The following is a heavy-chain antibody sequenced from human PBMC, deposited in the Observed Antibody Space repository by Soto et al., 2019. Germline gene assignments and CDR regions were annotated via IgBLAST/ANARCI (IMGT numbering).Heavy chain of an antibody. CDR1: GFSFNDYA. Sequence: GGSLRLSCATSGFSFNDYAMYWVRQAPGQGLEWVAIISSDGHHQFYLDNLRGRFTISRDNSKNTLYLQMNSLRPEDTAVYYCSRGTYYPQSSGLHADYWGPGTVVTVSS. V-gene: IGHV3-30*03. CDR2: ISSDGHHQ. D-gene: IGHD3-22*01. CDR3: SRGTYYPQSSGLHADY. J-gene: IGHJ4*02.